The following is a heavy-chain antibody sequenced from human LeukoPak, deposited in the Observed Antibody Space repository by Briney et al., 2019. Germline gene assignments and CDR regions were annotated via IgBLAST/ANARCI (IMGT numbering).Heavy chain of an antibody. V-gene: IGHV3-66*03. CDR3: AREELGSSLGFDP. CDR1: GFTVSSNY. D-gene: IGHD3-16*01. Sequence: GGSLRLSCAASGFTVSSNYMSWVRQAPGKGLEWVSVIYSCGSTYYADSVKGRFTISRDNSKNTLYLQMNSLRAEDTAVYYCAREELGSSLGFDPWGQGTLVTVSS. CDR2: IYSCGST. J-gene: IGHJ5*02.